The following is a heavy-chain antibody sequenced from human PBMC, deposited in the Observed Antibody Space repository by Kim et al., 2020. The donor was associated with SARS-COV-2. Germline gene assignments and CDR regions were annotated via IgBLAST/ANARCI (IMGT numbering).Heavy chain of an antibody. CDR2: ISGSGGST. CDR1: GFTFSSYA. V-gene: IGHV3-23*01. D-gene: IGHD3-9*01. J-gene: IGHJ6*02. Sequence: GGSLRLSCAASGFTFSSYAMSWVRQAPGKGLEWVSAISGSGGSTYYADSVKGRFTISRDNSKNTLYLQMNSLRAEDTAVYYCAKDSLYNYFDWLSTDFYGMDVWGQGTTVTVSS. CDR3: AKDSLYNYFDWLSTDFYGMDV.